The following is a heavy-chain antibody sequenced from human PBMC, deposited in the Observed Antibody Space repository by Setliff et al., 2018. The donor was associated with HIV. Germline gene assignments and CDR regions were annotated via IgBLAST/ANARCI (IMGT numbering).Heavy chain of an antibody. J-gene: IGHJ3*01. D-gene: IGHD3-10*01. CDR1: GFALSSYG. CDR3: AGETNTMIRGALDR. CDR2: MRSDGSNK. V-gene: IGHV3-30*02. Sequence: GGSLRLSCTASGFALSSYGMHWVRQPPGKGLEWVAFMRSDGSNKHYADSVTGRVSISRDTSKNTLYLQMNSLRAGDTAVYYCAGETNTMIRGALDRWGQGTMVTVSS.